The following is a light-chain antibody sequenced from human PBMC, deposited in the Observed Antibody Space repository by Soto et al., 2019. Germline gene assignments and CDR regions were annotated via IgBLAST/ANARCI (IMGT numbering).Light chain of an antibody. V-gene: IGKV1-5*01. Sequence: DIQMTQSPSTLSASVGDRVTITCRASQSISSWLAWYQQKPGKAPRFLIYDASSLESGVPSRFGGSGSGTAFTLTIYSLQPDDFATYYCQQYNSYPYTFGQGTKLEIK. CDR2: DAS. CDR3: QQYNSYPYT. J-gene: IGKJ2*01. CDR1: QSISSW.